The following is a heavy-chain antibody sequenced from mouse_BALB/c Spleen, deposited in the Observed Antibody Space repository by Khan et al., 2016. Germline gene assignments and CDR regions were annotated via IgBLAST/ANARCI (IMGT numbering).Heavy chain of an antibody. Sequence: QVQLKQSGADLVRPGTSVKVSCKASGYAFTNVLIDWIKQRPGQGLDWIGVINPGSGSTNYNEKFKGKATLTADKSSSTAYMQLSSLTSDDSVVYFCASQYGSSYVGFAYWGQGTLVTVSA. CDR2: INPGSGST. CDR1: GYAFTNVL. CDR3: ASQYGSSYVGFAY. V-gene: IGHV1-54*01. J-gene: IGHJ3*01. D-gene: IGHD1-1*01.